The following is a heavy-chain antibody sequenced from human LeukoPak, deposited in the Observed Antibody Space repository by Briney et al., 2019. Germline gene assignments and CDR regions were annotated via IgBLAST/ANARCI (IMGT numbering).Heavy chain of an antibody. D-gene: IGHD4-17*01. Sequence: SETLSLTCTVSGGSMSINNYYWGWIRQPPGKGLEWIGSIYYSGSTYYNPSLKSRVTISVDTSKNQFSLKLSSVTAADTAVYYCARHCYGDYYYYYYMDVWGKGTTVTISS. CDR1: GGSMSINNYY. CDR3: ARHCYGDYYYYYYMDV. CDR2: IYYSGST. V-gene: IGHV4-39*01. J-gene: IGHJ6*03.